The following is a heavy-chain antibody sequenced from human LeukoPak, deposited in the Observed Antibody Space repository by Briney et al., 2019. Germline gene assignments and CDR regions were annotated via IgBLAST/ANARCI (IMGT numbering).Heavy chain of an antibody. CDR2: ISGSGGST. D-gene: IGHD3-9*01. CDR3: AKPPYYDILTGHYWYFDL. J-gene: IGHJ2*01. V-gene: IGHV3-23*01. Sequence: GGSLRLSCAASGFTFSSYAMSWVRQAPGKGLEWVSGISGSGGSTYYADSVKGRFTISRDNSKNTLYLQMNSLRAEDTAVYYCAKPPYYDILTGHYWYFDLWGRGTLVTVSS. CDR1: GFTFSSYA.